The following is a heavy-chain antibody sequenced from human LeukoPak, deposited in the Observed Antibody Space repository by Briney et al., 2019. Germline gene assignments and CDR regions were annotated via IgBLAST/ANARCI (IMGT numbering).Heavy chain of an antibody. CDR2: ISGSGGST. Sequence: GGSLRLSCAASGFTFSSYAMSWVRQAPGKGLEWVSLISGSGGSTHYVDSVRGRFTISRDNSKNTLYLQMNSLKAEDTAVYYCAKDSTYYYDSSGYRTFDYWGQGTLVTVSS. CDR3: AKDSTYYYDSSGYRTFDY. V-gene: IGHV3-23*01. CDR1: GFTFSSYA. D-gene: IGHD3-22*01. J-gene: IGHJ4*02.